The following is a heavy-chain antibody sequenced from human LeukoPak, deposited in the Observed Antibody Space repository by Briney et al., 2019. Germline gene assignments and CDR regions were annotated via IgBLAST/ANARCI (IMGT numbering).Heavy chain of an antibody. J-gene: IGHJ4*02. CDR2: RSYDGSNK. Sequence: PGRSLRLSCAASGFTFSNYAMHWVRQAPGKGLEWVAVRSYDGSNKYYADSVKGRFTISRDNSKNTLYLQMNSLRAEDTAVYYCAKWGCSGGSCYPFDYWGQGTLVTVSS. D-gene: IGHD2-15*01. CDR1: GFTFSNYA. V-gene: IGHV3-30*04. CDR3: AKWGCSGGSCYPFDY.